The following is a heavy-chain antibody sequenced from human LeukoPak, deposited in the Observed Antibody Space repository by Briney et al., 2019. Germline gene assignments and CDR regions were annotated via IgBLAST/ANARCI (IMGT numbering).Heavy chain of an antibody. J-gene: IGHJ4*02. V-gene: IGHV3-23*01. D-gene: IGHD4-17*01. CDR3: AKDPDYGDYFDY. CDR2: ISGSGGST. CDR1: GFTFSSYA. Sequence: RGSLRLSCAASGFTFSSYAMSWVRQAPGKGLEWVSAISGSGGSTYYADSVKGRFTISRDNSKNTLYLQMNSLRAEDTAVYYCAKDPDYGDYFDYWGQGTLVTVSS.